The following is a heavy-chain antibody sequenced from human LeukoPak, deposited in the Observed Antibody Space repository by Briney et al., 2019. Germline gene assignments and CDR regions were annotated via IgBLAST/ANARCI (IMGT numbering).Heavy chain of an antibody. J-gene: IGHJ4*02. CDR2: ISWNSGTI. V-gene: IGHV3-9*01. Sequence: GRSLRLSCAASVFTFDDYSMHWVRQAPGKGLEWVSGISWNSGTIGHADSVKGRFTISRDNAKDSLYLQMNSLRTDDTALYYCARGLEKGYSYGIDYWGQGTLVTVSS. CDR3: ARGLEKGYSYGIDY. D-gene: IGHD5-18*01. CDR1: VFTFDDYS.